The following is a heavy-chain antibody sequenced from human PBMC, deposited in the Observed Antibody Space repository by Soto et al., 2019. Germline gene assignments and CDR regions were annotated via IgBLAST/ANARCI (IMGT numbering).Heavy chain of an antibody. J-gene: IGHJ2*01. CDR3: ARDSDGCFDL. V-gene: IGHV3-33*01. CDR1: GFTFSSYG. Sequence: QVQLVESGGGVVQPGRSLRLSCAASGFTFSSYGMHWVRQAPGKGLEWVAVIWYDGSNKYYADSVKGRFTISRDKSKNTLYLQMNSLRAEDTAVYYCARDSDGCFDLWGRGTLVTVSS. CDR2: IWYDGSNK. D-gene: IGHD6-19*01.